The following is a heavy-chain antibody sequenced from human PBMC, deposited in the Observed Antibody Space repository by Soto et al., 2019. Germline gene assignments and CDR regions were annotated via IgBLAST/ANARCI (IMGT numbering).Heavy chain of an antibody. CDR3: PRVRSATDPPYFDY. CDR1: GFSFDAYA. D-gene: IGHD2-21*01. CDR2: ISNSGRTI. J-gene: IGHJ4*02. Sequence: EVQLVESGGGLVQPGGSLRLSCEASGFSFDAYAINWVRQAPGKGMEWVSYISNSGRTIYYADSVKGRFTISRDNAKNSLYLEMNSLGAEDTGAYYCPRVRSATDPPYFDYGGQGTLVTVSS. V-gene: IGHV3-48*03.